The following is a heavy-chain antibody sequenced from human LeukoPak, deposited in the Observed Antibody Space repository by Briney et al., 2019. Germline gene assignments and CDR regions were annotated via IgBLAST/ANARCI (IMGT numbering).Heavy chain of an antibody. CDR3: AKDRPGAKGAFDI. CDR2: ISGSGGST. Sequence: GGSLRLSCAASGFTFSSYEMNWVRQAPGKGLEWVSAISGSGGSTYYADSVKGRFTISRDNSKNTLYLQMNSLRAEDTAVYYCAKDRPGAKGAFDIWGQGTMVTVSS. D-gene: IGHD1-26*01. J-gene: IGHJ3*02. CDR1: GFTFSSYE. V-gene: IGHV3-23*01.